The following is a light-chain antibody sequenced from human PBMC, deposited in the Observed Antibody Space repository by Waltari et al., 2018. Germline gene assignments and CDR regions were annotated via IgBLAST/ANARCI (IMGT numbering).Light chain of an antibody. CDR2: GAS. J-gene: IGKJ1*01. CDR3: QQYRGLWT. CDR1: QSVSSN. Sequence: ELVMTQSPATLSVSPGERATLSCRASQSVSSNLAWYQQKPGQAPRLLIFGASTRATGIPARFSGSGSGTEFTLTISSLQSEDFAIYYCQQYRGLWTFGQGTRVEVK. V-gene: IGKV3-15*01.